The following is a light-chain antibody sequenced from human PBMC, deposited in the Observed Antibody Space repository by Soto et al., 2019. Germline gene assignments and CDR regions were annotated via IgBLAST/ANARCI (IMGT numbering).Light chain of an antibody. CDR2: DAS. CDR3: QQYNSYPYT. Sequence: DIQMTQSPSTLSASVGDRVTITCRASQSISSWLAWYQQKPGKAPKLLIYDASSLQSGVPSRFRGSGSGTEFTLTTSSLQPDDFATYYRQQYNSYPYTFGQGTKLEIK. CDR1: QSISSW. V-gene: IGKV1-5*01. J-gene: IGKJ2*01.